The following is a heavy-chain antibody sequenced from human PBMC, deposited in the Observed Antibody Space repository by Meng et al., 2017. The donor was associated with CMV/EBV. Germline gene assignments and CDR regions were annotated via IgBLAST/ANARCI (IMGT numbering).Heavy chain of an antibody. Sequence: GESLKISCAASGFSFSNFAMNWVRQAPGKGLEWVSVIDTGATRTYYADSVKGRFIVTREYFKNTLFLQMNSLRAEDTAVYYCAKDLSFGYSTGVFDPWGQGTLVTVSS. CDR1: GFSFSNFA. J-gene: IGHJ5*02. CDR2: IDTGATRT. CDR3: AKDLSFGYSTGVFDP. D-gene: IGHD5-18*01. V-gene: IGHV3-23*03.